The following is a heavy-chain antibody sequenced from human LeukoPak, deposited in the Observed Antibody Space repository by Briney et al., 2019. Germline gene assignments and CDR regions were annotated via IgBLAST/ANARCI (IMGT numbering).Heavy chain of an antibody. CDR1: GYTFTGYY. J-gene: IGHJ6*04. CDR3: ARGEKTPDYYYYYGMDV. Sequence: ASVKVSCKASGYTFTGYYMHWVRQAPGQGLELMGWINPNSGGTNYAQKFQGWVTMTRDTSISTAYMELSRLRSDDTAVYYCARGEKTPDYYYYYGMDVWGKGTTVTVSS. CDR2: INPNSGGT. V-gene: IGHV1-2*04.